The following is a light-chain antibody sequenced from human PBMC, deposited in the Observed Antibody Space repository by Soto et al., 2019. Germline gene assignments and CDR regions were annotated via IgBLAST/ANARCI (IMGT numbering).Light chain of an antibody. J-gene: IGLJ2*01. CDR2: RDD. Sequence: QSVLTQAPSTSGTPGQRVTISCSGTIPNIGGNTVNWYQQVPGTAPKLLIYRDDQRPSGVPDRFSGSKSATSASLAISGLQSEDEADYYCAAWDDGLKGWLFGGGTKLTVL. CDR3: AAWDDGLKGWL. V-gene: IGLV1-44*01. CDR1: IPNIGGNT.